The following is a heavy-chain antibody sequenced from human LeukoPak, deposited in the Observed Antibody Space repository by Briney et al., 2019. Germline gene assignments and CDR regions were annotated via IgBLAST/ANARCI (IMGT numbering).Heavy chain of an antibody. CDR1: GGTFSSYA. CDR2: IIPILGTA. Sequence: SVKVSCKASGGTFSSYAIIWVRQAPGQGLEWMGGIIPILGTANYAQKFQGRVTITTDESTSTAYMELSSLRSEDTAVYYCARDSRELEMATAGAFDIWGQGTMVTVSS. CDR3: ARDSRELEMATAGAFDI. V-gene: IGHV1-69*05. J-gene: IGHJ3*02. D-gene: IGHD5-24*01.